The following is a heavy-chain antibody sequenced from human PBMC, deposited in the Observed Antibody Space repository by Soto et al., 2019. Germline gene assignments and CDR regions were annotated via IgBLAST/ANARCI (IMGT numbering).Heavy chain of an antibody. Sequence: SETLSLTCTVSGGSISSGDYYWSWIRQPPGKGLEWIGYIYYSGSTYYNPSLKSRVTISVDTSKNQFSLKLSSVTAADTAVYYCARDHYGSGSYYSGTYGMDVWGQGTTVTVSS. CDR1: GGSISSGDYY. V-gene: IGHV4-30-4*01. D-gene: IGHD3-10*01. CDR2: IYYSGST. CDR3: ARDHYGSGSYYSGTYGMDV. J-gene: IGHJ6*02.